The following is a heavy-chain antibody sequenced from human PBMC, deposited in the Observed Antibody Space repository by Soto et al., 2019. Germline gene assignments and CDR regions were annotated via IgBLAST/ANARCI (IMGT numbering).Heavy chain of an antibody. CDR1: GFTFSSYS. V-gene: IGHV3-64*01. CDR2: ISSNGGTT. Sequence: EVQLVESGGGLVQPGGPLRLSCAASGFTFSSYSMHWVRQAPGKGLEYVSAISSNGGTTSYANSVKGRFTISRDNSNNMLYLQMGSLRAEDMAVYYCGGYSGDGIWSWGQGTLVTVSS. J-gene: IGHJ5*02. CDR3: GGYSGDGIWS. D-gene: IGHD1-26*01.